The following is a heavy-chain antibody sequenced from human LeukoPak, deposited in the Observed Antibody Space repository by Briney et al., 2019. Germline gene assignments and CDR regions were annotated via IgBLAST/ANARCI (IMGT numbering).Heavy chain of an antibody. V-gene: IGHV4-59*01. D-gene: IGHD1-26*01. CDR1: GGSISSYY. J-gene: IGHJ4*02. Sequence: SETLSLTCTVSGGSISSYYWSWIRQPPGKGLEWIGYIYYSGSTNYNPSLKSRVTISVDTSKNQFSLKLSSVTAADTAVYYCARGGYSGSYYEDLDYWGQGTLVTVSS. CDR2: IYYSGST. CDR3: ARGGYSGSYYEDLDY.